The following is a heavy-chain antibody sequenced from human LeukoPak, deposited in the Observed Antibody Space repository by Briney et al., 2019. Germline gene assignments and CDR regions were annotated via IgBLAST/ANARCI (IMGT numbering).Heavy chain of an antibody. CDR3: ARQKEDVAAAGTSYYYYYGMDV. J-gene: IGHJ6*02. CDR1: GYSFTSYW. D-gene: IGHD6-13*01. V-gene: IGHV5-51*01. Sequence: GESLKISCKGSGYSFTSYWIGWVRQMPGKGLEWMGIIYPGDSDTRYSTSFQGQVTISADKSISTAYLQWSSLKASDTAMYYCARQKEDVAAAGTSYYYYYGMDVWGQGTTVTVSS. CDR2: IYPGDSDT.